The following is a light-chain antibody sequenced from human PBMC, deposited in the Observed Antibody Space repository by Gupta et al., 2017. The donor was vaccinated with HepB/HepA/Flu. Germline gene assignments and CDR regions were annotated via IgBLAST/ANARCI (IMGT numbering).Light chain of an antibody. CDR1: SSDVGGYNY. Sequence: QSALIQPASVSGSPGQSITISCTGTSSDVGGYNYVSWYQQHPGKASKLLIYDVSNRPSGVSNRFSGSKSGNTASLTISGLQAEDEADYYCSSYRSSTTRYVFGAGTKVSVL. CDR2: DVS. CDR3: SSYRSSTTRYV. J-gene: IGLJ1*01. V-gene: IGLV2-14*03.